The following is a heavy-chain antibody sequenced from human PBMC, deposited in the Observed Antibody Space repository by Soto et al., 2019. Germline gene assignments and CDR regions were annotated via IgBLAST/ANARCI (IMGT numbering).Heavy chain of an antibody. CDR3: AHRPRGYSYHFDY. Sequence: QITLKESGPSLVKPTQTLTLTCTFSGFSLTTRAVGVGWIRQPPVKALEGLALIYWDDDEGYSPSLKSRLTITKDTSKNQVVLTMTNMDPVDKATYYCAHRPRGYSYHFDYWCQGTLVSFSS. CDR2: IYWDDDE. J-gene: IGHJ4*02. CDR1: GFSLTTRAVG. V-gene: IGHV2-5*02. D-gene: IGHD5-18*01.